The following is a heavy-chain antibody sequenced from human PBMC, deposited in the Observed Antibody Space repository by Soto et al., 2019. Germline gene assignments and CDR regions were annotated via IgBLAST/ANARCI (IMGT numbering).Heavy chain of an antibody. D-gene: IGHD4-17*01. J-gene: IGHJ4*02. Sequence: SETLSLTCTVSGGSISSSYWSWIRQPPGKGLEWIGYIYYSGSTNYNPSLKSRVTISVDTSKNQFSLKLSSVTAADTAVYYCARTVGYGGNPVDYWGQGTLVTVSS. V-gene: IGHV4-59*01. CDR2: IYYSGST. CDR1: GGSISSSY. CDR3: ARTVGYGGNPVDY.